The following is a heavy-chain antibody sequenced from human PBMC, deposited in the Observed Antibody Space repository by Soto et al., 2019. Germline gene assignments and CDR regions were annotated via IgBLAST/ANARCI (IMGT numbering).Heavy chain of an antibody. Sequence: SGPTLVNPTQTLTLTCTFSGFSLSTSGMCVSWIRQPPGKALEWLALIDWDDDKYYSTSLKTRLTISKDTSKNQVVLTMTNMDPVDTATYYCARIRGGIAAAATRNYYYGMDVWGQGTTVTVSS. CDR3: ARIRGGIAAAATRNYYYGMDV. V-gene: IGHV2-70*01. CDR1: GFSLSTSGMC. D-gene: IGHD6-13*01. CDR2: IDWDDDK. J-gene: IGHJ6*02.